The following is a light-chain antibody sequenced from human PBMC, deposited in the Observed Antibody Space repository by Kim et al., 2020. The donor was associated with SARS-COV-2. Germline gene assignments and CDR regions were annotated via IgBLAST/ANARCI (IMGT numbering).Light chain of an antibody. CDR2: DAA. V-gene: IGKV3-11*01. Sequence: PGEGAPLSCRPSNNIGITLAWYQQPSGQAPRLLIYDAAIRATGIPDKFSGSGSGTDFTLTIGSLDPEDFGIYFCQHHNQWPPATSFGGGTKVDIK. CDR3: QHHNQWPPATS. J-gene: IGKJ4*01. CDR1: NNIGIT.